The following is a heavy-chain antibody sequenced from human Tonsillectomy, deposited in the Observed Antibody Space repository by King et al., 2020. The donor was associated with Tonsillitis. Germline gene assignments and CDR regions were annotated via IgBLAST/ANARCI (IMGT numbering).Heavy chain of an antibody. J-gene: IGHJ4*02. V-gene: IGHV3-23*04. Sequence: VQLVESGGGLVQPGGSLRLSCAASGFTFSSYAMNWVRQAPGKGLEWVSAISGSDNSTYYADSVKGRDSVKGRFTISRDNSKNTLYLQMNSLRAEDTAVYYCAKGGSICWYKGGPFDYWGQGTLVTVSS. D-gene: IGHD6-13*01. CDR1: GFTFSSYA. CDR3: AKGGSICWYKGGPFDY. CDR2: ISGSDNST.